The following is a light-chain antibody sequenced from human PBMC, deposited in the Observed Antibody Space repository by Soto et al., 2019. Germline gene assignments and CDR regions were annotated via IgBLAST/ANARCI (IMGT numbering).Light chain of an antibody. J-gene: IGLJ3*02. Sequence: QLVLTQPRSVSGSPGQSVTISCTGTSSDVGGYEYVSWYQQDQGKAPQLMIYDVNKRPSGVPDRFSGSKSGNTASLTISGLQAEDETDYYCCSYAGSYTWVFGGGTKVTVL. CDR3: CSYAGSYTWV. V-gene: IGLV2-11*01. CDR2: DVN. CDR1: SSDVGGYEY.